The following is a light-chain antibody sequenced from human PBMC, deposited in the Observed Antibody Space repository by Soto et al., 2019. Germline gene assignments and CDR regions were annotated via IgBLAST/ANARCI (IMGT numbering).Light chain of an antibody. CDR3: QQTNSFPLT. Sequence: DIQMTQSPSSVSASVGDRVTLTCRASQGISSWLVWYQQKPGKAPKLLISAASTLQSGVPSRFSGSGSGTDFTLTINSLQPEDFATYYCQQTNSFPLTFGGGTKVEIK. CDR2: AAS. J-gene: IGKJ4*01. CDR1: QGISSW. V-gene: IGKV1-12*01.